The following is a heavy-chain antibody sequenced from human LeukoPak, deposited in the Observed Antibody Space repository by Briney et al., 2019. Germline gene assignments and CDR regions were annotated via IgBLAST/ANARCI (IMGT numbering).Heavy chain of an antibody. D-gene: IGHD3-3*02. Sequence: ASVKVSCKVSVYTVSDLSLHWVRQAPGKGLEWLGGFDPKDGEKKYPEKVRGRITMTEDSSTDTAYLELSNMRSEDTAIYYCAASPIPGLPPIFHYHYSYIDVWGNGTSVVISS. J-gene: IGHJ6*03. CDR3: AASPIPGLPPIFHYHYSYIDV. CDR2: FDPKDGEK. CDR1: VYTVSDLS. V-gene: IGHV1-24*01.